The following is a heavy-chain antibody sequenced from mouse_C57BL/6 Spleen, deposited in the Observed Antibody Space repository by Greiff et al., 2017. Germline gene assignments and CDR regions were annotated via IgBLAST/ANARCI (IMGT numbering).Heavy chain of an antibody. CDR1: GFTFSDYG. J-gene: IGHJ4*01. CDR3: ARQLGRLYAMDY. Sequence: EVNVVESGGGLVQPGGSLKLSCAASGFTFSDYGMAWVRQAPRKGPEWVAFISNLAYSIYYADTVTGRYTISRENAKNTLYLERSSLRYEDTAMYYCARQLGRLYAMDYWGQGTSVTVSS. D-gene: IGHD4-1*01. CDR2: ISNLAYSI. V-gene: IGHV5-15*01.